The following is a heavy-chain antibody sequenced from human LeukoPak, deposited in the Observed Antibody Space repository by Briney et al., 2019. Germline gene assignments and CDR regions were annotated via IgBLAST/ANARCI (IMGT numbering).Heavy chain of an antibody. J-gene: IGHJ6*02. D-gene: IGHD2-2*02. Sequence: SETLSLTCAVSVGSISSGNWWSRVRQSPGKGLEWIGEIYHNGTPNYSPSLKSRVTISADTFKNHFSLKLTSVTAADTAVYYCATAPILRGEGGEHYKYGMDVWGQGTTVIVSS. V-gene: IGHV4-4*02. CDR1: VGSISSGNW. CDR3: ATAPILRGEGGEHYKYGMDV. CDR2: IYHNGTP.